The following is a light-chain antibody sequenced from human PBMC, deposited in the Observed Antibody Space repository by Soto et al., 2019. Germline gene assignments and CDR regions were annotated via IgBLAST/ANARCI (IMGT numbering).Light chain of an antibody. CDR2: DAS. J-gene: IGKJ2*03. CDR1: QPVNTF. CDR3: QQYKNYSYS. Sequence: IQMTQTPSTVSASVGDSVTMSCRASQPVNTFLAWYQQKPGGAPKVVIFDASNLGSGVPSRFSGSGFGTEFTLSITSLQPDDFATYYCQQYKNYSYSFGQGTKLEIK. V-gene: IGKV1-5*01.